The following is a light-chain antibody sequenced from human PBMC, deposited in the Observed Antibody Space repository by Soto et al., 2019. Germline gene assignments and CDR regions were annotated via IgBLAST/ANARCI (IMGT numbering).Light chain of an antibody. CDR3: QVWDSSSDHYVV. V-gene: IGLV3-21*04. CDR2: YDS. J-gene: IGLJ2*01. Sequence: SYDLTQPPSVSVAPGKTARITCGGNNIGSKSVHWYQQKPGQAPVLVIYYDSDRPSGIPERFSGSNSGNTATLTISRVEAGDEADYYCQVWDSSSDHYVVFGGGTKVTVL. CDR1: NIGSKS.